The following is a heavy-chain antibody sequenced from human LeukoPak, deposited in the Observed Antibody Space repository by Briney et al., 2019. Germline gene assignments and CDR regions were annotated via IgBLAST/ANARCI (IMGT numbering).Heavy chain of an antibody. V-gene: IGHV3-30*09. CDR2: ISYDGSNK. CDR3: AKDSYSKGDY. J-gene: IGHJ4*02. Sequence: PGGSLRLSCAASGFTFNNYAMHWVRQAPGKGLEWVAVISYDGSNKYYADSVKGRFAISRDNAKNSLYLQMNSLRAEDTGVYYCAKDSYSKGDYWGQGVLVTVSS. CDR1: GFTFNNYA. D-gene: IGHD5-18*01.